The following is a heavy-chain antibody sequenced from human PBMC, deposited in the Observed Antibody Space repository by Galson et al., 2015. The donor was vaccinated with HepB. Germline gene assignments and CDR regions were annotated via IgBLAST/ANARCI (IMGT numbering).Heavy chain of an antibody. V-gene: IGHV4-31*03. Sequence: LTCTVSGGSISSGGYYWSWIRQHPGKGLEWIGYIYYSGSTYYNPSLKSRVTISVDTSKNQFSLKLSSVTAADTAVYYCARALVPRGSYPYFDYWGQGTLVTVSS. CDR3: ARALVPRGSYPYFDY. J-gene: IGHJ4*02. CDR2: IYYSGST. D-gene: IGHD1-26*01. CDR1: GGSISSGGYY.